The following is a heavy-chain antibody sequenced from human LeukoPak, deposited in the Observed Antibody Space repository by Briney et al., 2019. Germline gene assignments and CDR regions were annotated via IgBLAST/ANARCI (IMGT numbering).Heavy chain of an antibody. CDR1: GGSISSGGYY. J-gene: IGHJ4*02. D-gene: IGHD4-17*01. Sequence: SETLSLTCTVSGGSISSGGYYWSWIRQHPGKGLEWIGYIYHSGSTYYNPSLKSRVTISVDTSKNQFSLKLSSVTAADTAVYYCARDPYGDYPDYWGQGTLVTVSS. V-gene: IGHV4-31*03. CDR2: IYHSGST. CDR3: ARDPYGDYPDY.